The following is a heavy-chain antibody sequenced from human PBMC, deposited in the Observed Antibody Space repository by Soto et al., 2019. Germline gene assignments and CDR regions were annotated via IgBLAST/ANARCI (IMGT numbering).Heavy chain of an antibody. CDR3: ARKNDLSRGSFDYSGLDV. V-gene: IGHV4-31*03. CDR2: IYRSANA. CDR1: GGSISSVGYY. D-gene: IGHD3-3*01. J-gene: IGHJ6*02. Sequence: QMQLQESGPGLVKPSQTLSLTCTVSGGSISSVGYYWSWILQLPGKGLEWMGYIYRSANAYYNPSLESRLTIAVDTSKNQFSLKLSSVAAEDTAVYYCARKNDLSRGSFDYSGLDVWGHGTTVTVSS.